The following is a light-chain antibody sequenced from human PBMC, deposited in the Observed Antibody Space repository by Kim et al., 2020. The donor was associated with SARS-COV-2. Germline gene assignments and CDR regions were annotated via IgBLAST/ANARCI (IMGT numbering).Light chain of an antibody. V-gene: IGKV3-11*01. CDR2: DAS. CDR1: QSVSGY. J-gene: IGKJ3*01. Sequence: PGERATLSCRASQSVSGYLAWYQQKPGQAPRLLIYDASKRATGIPARFSGSGSGTDFTLTISSLEPEDFALYYCQQRNTWPPIFTFGPGTKVDIK. CDR3: QQRNTWPPIFT.